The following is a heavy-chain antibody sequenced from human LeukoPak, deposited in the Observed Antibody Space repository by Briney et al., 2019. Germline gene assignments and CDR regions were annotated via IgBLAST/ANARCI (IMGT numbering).Heavy chain of an antibody. CDR3: ANDKSFHMDV. D-gene: IGHD1-1*01. J-gene: IGHJ6*02. CDR2: INSDASNT. CDR1: GFTFRMYW. V-gene: IGHV3-74*01. Sequence: VGSLRLSCVASGFTFRMYWMHWVRQVPGKGLVWVSRINSDASNTTYADSVKGRFTISRDNAKNTLYLQMNSLRAEDTAVYYCANDKSFHMDVWGQGTTVTVSS.